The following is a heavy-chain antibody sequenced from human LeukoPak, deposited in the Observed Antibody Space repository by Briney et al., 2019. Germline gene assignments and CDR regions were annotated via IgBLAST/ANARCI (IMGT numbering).Heavy chain of an antibody. J-gene: IGHJ6*03. CDR3: ARVFDSGSQAYFYYMDV. D-gene: IGHD3-10*01. CDR1: GGSIRGYY. CDR2: IYSSGST. Sequence: SETLSLTCNVSGGSIRGYYWSWIRQPPGKGLEWIGYIYSSGSTNYNPPLKSRVTMSVDTSKNQFSLKVSSVTAADTAVYYCARVFDSGSQAYFYYMDVWGKGTTVTISS. V-gene: IGHV4-59*01.